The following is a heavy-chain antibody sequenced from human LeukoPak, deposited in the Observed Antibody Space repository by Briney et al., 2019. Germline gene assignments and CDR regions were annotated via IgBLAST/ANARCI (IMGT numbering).Heavy chain of an antibody. D-gene: IGHD2-15*01. Sequence: SETLSLTCTVSGDSLSRSYYYWGWIRQSPGMGLEWIGTFYYSGSTYYNPSLKSRVTISVDKPKSQFSLKLTSVTAADTAIYYCARGNEYTWWQWSQGTLVTVSS. J-gene: IGHJ4*02. CDR2: FYYSGST. CDR1: GDSLSRSYYY. CDR3: ARGNEYTWWQ. V-gene: IGHV4-39*07.